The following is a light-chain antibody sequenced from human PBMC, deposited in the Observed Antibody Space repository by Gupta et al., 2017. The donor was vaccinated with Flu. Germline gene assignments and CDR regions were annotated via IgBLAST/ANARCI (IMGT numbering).Light chain of an antibody. CDR1: KLGNKY. Sequence: SYELTQPPSVSVSPGQTASIACSGDKLGNKYVCWYRQKPGQSPTLVLFQDSKRPSGIPERFSGSNSGNTATLTISGAQAVDESDYYCHTWENSIWVFGGGTKLTVL. J-gene: IGLJ3*02. V-gene: IGLV3-1*01. CDR2: QDS. CDR3: HTWENSIWV.